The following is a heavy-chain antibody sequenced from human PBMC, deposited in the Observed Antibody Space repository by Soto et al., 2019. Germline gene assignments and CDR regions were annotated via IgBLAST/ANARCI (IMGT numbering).Heavy chain of an antibody. CDR1: GYTLTELS. V-gene: IGHV1-24*01. J-gene: IGHJ6*02. D-gene: IGHD3-10*01. Sequence: ASVKVSCKVSGYTLTELSMHWVRQAPGKGLEWMGGFDPEDGETIYAQKFQGRVTMTEDTSTDTAYMELSSLRSEDTAVYYCATDFAYYYGSGSSYGMDVWGQGTTVTVSS. CDR2: FDPEDGET. CDR3: ATDFAYYYGSGSSYGMDV.